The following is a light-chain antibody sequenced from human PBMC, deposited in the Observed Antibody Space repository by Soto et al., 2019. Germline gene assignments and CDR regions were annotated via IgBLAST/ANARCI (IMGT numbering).Light chain of an antibody. CDR2: DTS. Sequence: EIVMTQSPATLSVSTGERVTLSCRASQSIYEKLAWYQQKPGQTPRLVIYDTSTRATGTPGSFSGSGSGTEFTLTISSLQSEDFSVYYCQQYHRWPLTLGGETKVEIK. J-gene: IGKJ4*01. CDR3: QQYHRWPLT. CDR1: QSIYEK. V-gene: IGKV3-15*01.